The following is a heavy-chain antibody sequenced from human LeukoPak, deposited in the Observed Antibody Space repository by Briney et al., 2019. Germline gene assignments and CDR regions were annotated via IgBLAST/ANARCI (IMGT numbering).Heavy chain of an antibody. CDR3: GSGPVGTTVP. D-gene: IGHD1-1*01. V-gene: IGHV3-23*01. Sequence: GGSLRLSCAASGFSFGSYAMGWTRQAPGQGLEWVSAISGSGSHANYAESVKGRFTISRDNSKNTLHLQMHSLIAADTAVYYCGSGPVGTTVPWGQGTLVTVSS. J-gene: IGHJ5*02. CDR2: ISGSGSHA. CDR1: GFSFGSYA.